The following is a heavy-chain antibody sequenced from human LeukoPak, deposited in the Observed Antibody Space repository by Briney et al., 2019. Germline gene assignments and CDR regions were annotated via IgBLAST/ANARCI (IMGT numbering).Heavy chain of an antibody. CDR1: GFIFSSYR. CDR2: IRYDGSRK. CDR3: AKSGYNRFDY. D-gene: IGHD5-24*01. J-gene: IGHJ4*02. Sequence: GGSLRLSCAASGFIFSSYRMHWVRQAPDKGLEWVAFIRYDGSRKYYADSVKGRFTISRDNSKNTLILQMNSLRAEDTAVYYCAKSGYNRFDYWGQGILVTVSS. V-gene: IGHV3-30*02.